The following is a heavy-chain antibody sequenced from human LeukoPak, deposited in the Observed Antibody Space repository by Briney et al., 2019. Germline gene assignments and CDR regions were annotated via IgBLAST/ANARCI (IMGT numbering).Heavy chain of an antibody. V-gene: IGHV3-23*01. CDR3: AKDPRPHDSYGTLYYFDY. CDR1: GFTFSSYA. D-gene: IGHD5-18*01. CDR2: IRDSGGST. J-gene: IGHJ4*02. Sequence: PGGSLRLSCAASGFTFSSYAMSWVRQAPGKGLEWVSAIRDSGGSTYYADSVKGRFTISRDNSKNTLYLQMNSLRAEDTAVYYCAKDPRPHDSYGTLYYFDYWGQGTLVTVSS.